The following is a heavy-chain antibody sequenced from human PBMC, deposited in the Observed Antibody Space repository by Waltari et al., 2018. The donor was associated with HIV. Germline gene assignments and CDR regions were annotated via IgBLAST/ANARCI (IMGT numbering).Heavy chain of an antibody. V-gene: IGHV4-4*02. D-gene: IGHD3-16*02. CDR2: IYHSGSN. CDR3: ARGDYDYIWGSYRSGNYYYGMDV. CDR1: GGSISSSNW. Sequence: QVQLQESGPGLVKPSGTLSLTCAVSGGSISSSNWWSWVRQPPGKGLEWIGEIYHSGSNNYNPSLKSRVTISVDKSKNQFSLKLSSVTAADTAVYYCARGDYDYIWGSYRSGNYYYGMDVWGQGTTVTVSS. J-gene: IGHJ6*02.